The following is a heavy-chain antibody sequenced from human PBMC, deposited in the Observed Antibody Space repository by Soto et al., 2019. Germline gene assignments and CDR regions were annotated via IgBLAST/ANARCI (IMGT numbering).Heavy chain of an antibody. CDR1: GFTFSGSA. D-gene: IGHD3-22*01. V-gene: IGHV3-73*02. J-gene: IGHJ4*02. CDR3: TRSHDYYDSSTPDY. CDR2: IRSKANSYAT. Sequence: EVQLVESGGGLVQPGGSLKLSCAASGFTFSGSAMHWVRQASGKGLVWVGRIRSKANSYATAYAASVKGRFTISRDDSKNTAYLQMNSLKTEDTAVYYCTRSHDYYDSSTPDYWGQGTLVTVSS.